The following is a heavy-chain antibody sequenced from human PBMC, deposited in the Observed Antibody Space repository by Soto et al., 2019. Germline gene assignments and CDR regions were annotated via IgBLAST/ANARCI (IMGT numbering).Heavy chain of an antibody. CDR1: GYTFTSYG. D-gene: IGHD1-26*01. J-gene: IGHJ4*02. V-gene: IGHV1-18*01. CDR2: ISAYNGNT. CDR3: ARDMGATFEGFYYFDY. Sequence: ASVKVSCKASGYTFTSYGISWVRQAPGQGLEWMGWISAYNGNTNYAQKLQGRVTMTTDTSTSTAYMELRSLRSDDTAVYYCARDMGATFEGFYYFDYWGQGTLVTVSS.